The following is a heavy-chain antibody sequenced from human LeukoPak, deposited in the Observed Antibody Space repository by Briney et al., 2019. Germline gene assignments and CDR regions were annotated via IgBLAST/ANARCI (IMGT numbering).Heavy chain of an antibody. CDR2: IRYDGSNQ. V-gene: IGHV3-30*02. CDR3: ARNKRGDC. Sequence: QTGGSLRLSCATSGFTFSTYGMHWVRQAPGKGLEWLTFIRYDGSNQYYAHSVKGRFTISRDNAKNSLYLQMNSLRAEDTAVYYCARNKRGDCWGQGTLVTASS. J-gene: IGHJ4*02. D-gene: IGHD1/OR15-1a*01. CDR1: GFTFSTYG.